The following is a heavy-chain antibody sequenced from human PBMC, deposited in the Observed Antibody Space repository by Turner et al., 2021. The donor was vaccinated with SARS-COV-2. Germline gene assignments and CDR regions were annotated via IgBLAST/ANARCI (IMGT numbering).Heavy chain of an antibody. CDR2: INHSGST. CDR1: GGSFSGYS. Sequence: QVQLQQWGAGLLKPSETLSLTCAVYGGSFSGYSWTWIRQPPGKGLEWIGEINHSGSTNYNPSLKSRVTISVDTSKNQFSLKLSAVTAADTAVYYCARGATLQYYFDYWGQGTLVTVSS. D-gene: IGHD4-4*01. J-gene: IGHJ4*02. CDR3: ARGATLQYYFDY. V-gene: IGHV4-34*01.